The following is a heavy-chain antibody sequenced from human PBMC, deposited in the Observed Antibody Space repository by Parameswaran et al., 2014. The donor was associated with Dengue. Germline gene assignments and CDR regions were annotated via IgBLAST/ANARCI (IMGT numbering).Heavy chain of an antibody. J-gene: IGHJ4*02. CDR2: IYYSGST. CDR1: GGSISSYY. CDR3: ARLGPGIAASD. V-gene: IGHV4-59*01. D-gene: IGHD6-13*01. Sequence: SETLSLTCTVSGGSISSYYWSWIRQPPGKGLEWIGYIYYSGSTNYNPSLKSRVTISVDTSKNQFSLKLSSVTAADTAVYYCARLGPGIAASDWGQGTLVTVSS.